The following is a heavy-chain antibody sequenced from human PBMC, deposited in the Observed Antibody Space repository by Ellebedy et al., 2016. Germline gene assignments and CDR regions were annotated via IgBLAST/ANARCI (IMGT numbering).Heavy chain of an antibody. V-gene: IGHV3-23*05. CDR1: GFTFSSYA. J-gene: IGHJ4*02. CDR2: IYNDGTT. CDR3: ASSRLLRGATGIFDT. D-gene: IGHD1-26*01. Sequence: GESLKISXAASGFTFSSYAMSWVRQAPEKGPEWLSVIYNDGTTYYADSVKGRFTISRDNAKSSLYLHMTSLRVEDTAVYYCASSRLLRGATGIFDTWGQGTLVTVSS.